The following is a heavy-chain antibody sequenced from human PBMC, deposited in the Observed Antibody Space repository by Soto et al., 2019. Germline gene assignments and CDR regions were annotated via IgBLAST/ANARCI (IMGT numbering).Heavy chain of an antibody. D-gene: IGHD3-22*01. CDR2: IYYSGST. J-gene: IGHJ4*02. Sequence: PSETLSLTCIVSGGSISSAAYYWSWVRQPAGKGLAWIGYIYYSGSTYYNPSLNSRLTISVDTSKNQFSLKLSSVTAADTAVYYCAREIGYYYDSSGYPDFWGQGIPVTVSS. CDR1: GGSISSAAYY. V-gene: IGHV4-30-4*01. CDR3: AREIGYYYDSSGYPDF.